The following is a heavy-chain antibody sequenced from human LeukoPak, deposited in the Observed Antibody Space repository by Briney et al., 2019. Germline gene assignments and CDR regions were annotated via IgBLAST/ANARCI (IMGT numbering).Heavy chain of an antibody. V-gene: IGHV3-15*01. D-gene: IGHD2-15*01. CDR3: TTQRTYCSGGSCIDY. CDR1: GFTFSNAW. CDR2: IKSKTDGGTT. J-gene: IGHJ4*02. Sequence: GGSLRLSCAASGFTFSNAWMSWVRQAPGKGLEWVGRIKSKTDGGTTDYAAPVKGRYTISRDDSKNTLYLQMNSLKTEDTAVYYCTTQRTYCSGGSCIDYWGQGNLVTVSS.